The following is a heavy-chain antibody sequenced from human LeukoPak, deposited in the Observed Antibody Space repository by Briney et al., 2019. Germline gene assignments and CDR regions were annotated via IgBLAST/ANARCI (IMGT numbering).Heavy chain of an antibody. J-gene: IGHJ3*02. D-gene: IGHD6-19*01. CDR1: GYTFTSYG. CDR2: ISAYNGNT. Sequence: EASVTVSCKASGYTFTSYGISWVRQAPGQGLEWMGWISAYNGNTNYAQKLQGRVTMTTDTSTSTAYMELRSLRSDDTAVYYCARVPRFGYSSGWYGAFDIWGQGTMVTVSS. V-gene: IGHV1-18*01. CDR3: ARVPRFGYSSGWYGAFDI.